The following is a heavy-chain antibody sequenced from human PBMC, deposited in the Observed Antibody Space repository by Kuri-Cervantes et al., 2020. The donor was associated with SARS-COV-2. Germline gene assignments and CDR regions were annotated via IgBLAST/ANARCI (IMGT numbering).Heavy chain of an antibody. V-gene: IGHV3-21*01. CDR2: ISGSSRYT. D-gene: IGHD1-26*01. J-gene: IGHJ6*03. CDR3: AKYYSGSYYYYYYMDV. Sequence: GGSLRLSCAASGSTFSSYSMNWVRQAPGKELGWVSSISGSSRYTYYADSVKGRFTISRDNAKNTLYPQMNSRRAEEKAVYYCAKYYSGSYYYYYYMDVWGKGTTVTVSS. CDR1: GSTFSSYS.